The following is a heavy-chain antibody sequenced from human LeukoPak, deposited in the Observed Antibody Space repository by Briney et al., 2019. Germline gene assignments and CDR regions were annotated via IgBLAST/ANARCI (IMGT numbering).Heavy chain of an antibody. D-gene: IGHD3-10*01. J-gene: IGHJ4*02. V-gene: IGHV4-28*05. CDR3: ARNVGDGSGIIDY. Sequence: SDTLSLTCAVSGYSISGSNWWGWIRQPPGKGLEWIGYIYYSGSIYYNPSLKSRVTMSVDTSKNQFSLKLSSVTAVDTAVYYCARNVGDGSGIIDYWGQGTLVTVSS. CDR2: IYYSGSI. CDR1: GYSISGSNW.